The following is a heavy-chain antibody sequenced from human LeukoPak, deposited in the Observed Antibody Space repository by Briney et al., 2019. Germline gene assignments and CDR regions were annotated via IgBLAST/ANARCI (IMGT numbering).Heavy chain of an antibody. CDR3: ARLDVRAGAFDI. CDR2: INPNSGGT. CDR1: GYTFTGYY. J-gene: IGHJ3*02. V-gene: IGHV1-2*02. D-gene: IGHD1-1*01. Sequence: ASVKVSCKASGYTFTGYYMHWVRQAPGQGLEWMGWINPNSGGTNYAQKFQGRVTMTRDTSTSTAYMELSRLRSDDTAVYYCARLDVRAGAFDIWGQGTMVTVSS.